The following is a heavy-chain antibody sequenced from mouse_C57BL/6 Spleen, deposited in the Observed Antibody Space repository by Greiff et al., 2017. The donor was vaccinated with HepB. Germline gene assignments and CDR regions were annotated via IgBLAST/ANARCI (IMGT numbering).Heavy chain of an antibody. CDR2: ISYDGSN. J-gene: IGHJ2*01. D-gene: IGHD2-14*01. Sequence: EVQLQESGPGLVKPSQSLSLTCSVTGYSITSGYYWNWIRQFPGNKLEWMGYISYDGSNNYNPSLKNRISITRDTSKNQFFLKLNSVTTEDTATYYCARRGYEGYFDYWGQGTPLTVSS. V-gene: IGHV3-6*01. CDR1: GYSITSGYY. CDR3: ARRGYEGYFDY.